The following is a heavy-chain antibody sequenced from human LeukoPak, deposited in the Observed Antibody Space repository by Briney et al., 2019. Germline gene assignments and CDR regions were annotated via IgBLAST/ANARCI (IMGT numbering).Heavy chain of an antibody. CDR3: AGRDPTTVNDYYYYYMDV. V-gene: IGHV1-2*02. D-gene: IGHD4-17*01. CDR2: INPNSGGT. Sequence: GASVKVSCKASGYTFTGYYMHWVRQAPGQGLEWMGWINPNSGGTNYAQKFQGRVTMTRDTSISTAYMELSRLRSDDTAVYYCAGRDPTTVNDYYYYYMDVWGKGTTVTVSS. CDR1: GYTFTGYY. J-gene: IGHJ6*03.